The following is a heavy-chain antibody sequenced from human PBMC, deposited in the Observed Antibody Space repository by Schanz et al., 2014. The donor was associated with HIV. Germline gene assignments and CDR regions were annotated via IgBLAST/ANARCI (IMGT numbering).Heavy chain of an antibody. D-gene: IGHD3-10*01. CDR1: GFTFSDYS. Sequence: EVHLVESGGGLVKPGGSLRLSCAASGFTFSDYSMHWVRQAPGKGLEWVSSISSSSTYIYYADSVKGRFTISRDNSKNTLYLQMNSLRAEDTSVYYCARGFQGFDYWGQGTLVTVSS. CDR3: ARGFQGFDY. J-gene: IGHJ4*02. V-gene: IGHV3-21*01. CDR2: ISSSSTYI.